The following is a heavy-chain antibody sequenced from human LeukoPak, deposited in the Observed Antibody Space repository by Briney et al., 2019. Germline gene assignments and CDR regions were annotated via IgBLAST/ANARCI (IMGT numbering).Heavy chain of an antibody. CDR2: ISYDGSNK. CDR1: GFXFSSYG. CDR3: AKDYRDGYTSYYFDY. V-gene: IGHV3-30*18. Sequence: GGSLRLSCAASGFXFSSYGMHWVRQAPGKGLEWVAVISYDGSNKYYADSVKGRFTISRDNPKNTLYLQMNSLRAEDTAVYYCAKDYRDGYTSYYFDYWGQGTLVTVSS. J-gene: IGHJ4*02. D-gene: IGHD5-24*01.